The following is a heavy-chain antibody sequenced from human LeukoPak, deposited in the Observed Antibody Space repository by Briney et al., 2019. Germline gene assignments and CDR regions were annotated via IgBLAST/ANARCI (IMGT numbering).Heavy chain of an antibody. CDR2: ISSSGSTI. D-gene: IGHD3-22*01. Sequence: GGSLRLSCAASGFTFSSYEMNWVRQAPGKGLEWVSYISSSGSTIYYADSVKGRFTISRDNTKNSLYLQMNSLRAEDTAVYYCARDRVYYDSSGYPYYFDYWGQGTLVTVSS. V-gene: IGHV3-48*03. J-gene: IGHJ4*02. CDR1: GFTFSSYE. CDR3: ARDRVYYDSSGYPYYFDY.